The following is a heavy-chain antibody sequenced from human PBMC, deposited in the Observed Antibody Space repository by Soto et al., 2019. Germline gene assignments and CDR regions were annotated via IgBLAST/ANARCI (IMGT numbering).Heavy chain of an antibody. V-gene: IGHV6-1*01. CDR2: TYYRSKWYN. CDR3: ARAPIVGAAYLYYYYYYGMDV. D-gene: IGHD1-26*01. Sequence: PSQTLSLTCAISGDSVSSNSAAWNWIRQSPSRGLEWLGRTYYRSKWYNDYAVSVKSRITINPDTSKNQFSLQLNSVTPEDTAVYYCARAPIVGAAYLYYYYYYGMDVWGQGTTVTVSS. CDR1: GDSVSSNSAA. J-gene: IGHJ6*02.